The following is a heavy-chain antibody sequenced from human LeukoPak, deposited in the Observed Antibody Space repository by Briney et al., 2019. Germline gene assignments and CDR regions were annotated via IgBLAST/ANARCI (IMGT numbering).Heavy chain of an antibody. CDR2: IKQDGSEK. Sequence: GGSLRLSCAASGFTSSSYWMSWVRQAPGKGLEWVANIKQDGSEKYYVDSVKGRFTISRDNAKNSLYLQMNSLRAEDTAVYYCARGIVVVPAAIPYWGQGTLVTVSS. V-gene: IGHV3-7*03. CDR3: ARGIVVVPAAIPY. D-gene: IGHD2-2*01. J-gene: IGHJ4*02. CDR1: GFTSSSYW.